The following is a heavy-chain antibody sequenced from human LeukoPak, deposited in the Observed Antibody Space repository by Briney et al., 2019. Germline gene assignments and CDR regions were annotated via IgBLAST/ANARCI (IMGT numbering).Heavy chain of an antibody. CDR1: GFTFSSYA. J-gene: IGHJ4*02. CDR2: ISYDGSNK. CDR3: AKGGGGYSGYFDY. Sequence: GGSLRLSCAASGFTFSSYAMHWVRQAPGKGLEWVAVISYDGSNKYYADSVKGRFTISRDNSKNTLYLQMNSLRAEDKAVYYCAKGGGGYSGYFDYWGQGTLVTVSS. D-gene: IGHD5-12*01. V-gene: IGHV3-30*04.